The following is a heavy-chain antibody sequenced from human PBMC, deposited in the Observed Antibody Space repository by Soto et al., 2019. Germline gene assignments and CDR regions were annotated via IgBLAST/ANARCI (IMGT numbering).Heavy chain of an antibody. J-gene: IGHJ3*02. V-gene: IGHV4-34*01. CDR2: INHSGST. Sequence: SETLSLTCAVYGGSFSGYYWSWIRQPPGKGLEWIGEINHSGSTNYNPSLKSRGTISVDTSRNQFSLKLSSVTAADTAVYYCASAGCSGGSCYRNPSAAASADAFDIWGQGTMVTVSS. CDR1: GGSFSGYY. CDR3: ASAGCSGGSCYRNPSAAASADAFDI. D-gene: IGHD2-15*01.